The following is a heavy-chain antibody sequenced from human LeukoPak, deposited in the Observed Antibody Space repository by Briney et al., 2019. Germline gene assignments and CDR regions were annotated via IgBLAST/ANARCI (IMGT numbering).Heavy chain of an antibody. V-gene: IGHV3-21*01. Sequence: GGSLRLSCAGSGFTLSSYSMNCVRQAPGKGLAWVSSISSSSSYIYYVDSVKGRFTISRDNAKNSLYLQMNSLRAEDTAVYYCARDLVVVITGSWFDPWGQGTLVTVSS. J-gene: IGHJ5*02. CDR2: ISSSSSYI. CDR1: GFTLSSYS. CDR3: ARDLVVVITGSWFDP. D-gene: IGHD3-22*01.